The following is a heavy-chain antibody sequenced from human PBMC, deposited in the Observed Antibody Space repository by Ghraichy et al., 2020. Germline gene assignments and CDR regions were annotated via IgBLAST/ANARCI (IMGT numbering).Heavy chain of an antibody. CDR1: GFKDTKYA. J-gene: IGHJ6*02. D-gene: IGHD5/OR15-5a*01. Sequence: GGSLRLSCVASGFKDTKYAMSWVRQAPGKGLEWIAITSHDDLESRRFYADSVKGRFTISRGDSKDMLYLRMHSLRLEDTGVYYCASEVDMSVYVVLGSADFYGMDVWGQGTTVVVSS. CDR3: ASEVDMSVYVVLGSADFYGMDV. CDR2: TSHDDLESRR. V-gene: IGHV3-30*03.